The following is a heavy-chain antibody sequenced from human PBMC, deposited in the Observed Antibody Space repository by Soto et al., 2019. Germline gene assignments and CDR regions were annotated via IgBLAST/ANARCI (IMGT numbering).Heavy chain of an antibody. CDR1: GFTFSRYE. D-gene: IGHD2-8*01. CDR2: ISGSGTTV. Sequence: GGSLRLSCAASGFTFSRYEMNWIRQAPGKGLEWVSYISGSGTTVHYADSVKGRFTISRDNAKNSLFLQMNSLRAEDTALYYCARAGVYWGQGTLVTVSS. V-gene: IGHV3-48*03. J-gene: IGHJ4*02. CDR3: ARAGVY.